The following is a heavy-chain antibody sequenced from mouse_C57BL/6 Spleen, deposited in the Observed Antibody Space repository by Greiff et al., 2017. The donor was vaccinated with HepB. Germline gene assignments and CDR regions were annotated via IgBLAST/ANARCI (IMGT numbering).Heavy chain of an antibody. CDR3: ARREQFAY. CDR2: IYPRSGNT. CDR1: GYTFTSYG. V-gene: IGHV1-81*01. J-gene: IGHJ3*01. Sequence: QVQLKQSGAELARPGASVKLSCKASGYTFTSYGISWVKQRTGQGLEWIGEIYPRSGNTYYNEKFKGKATLTADKSSSTAYMELRSLTSEDSAVYFCARREQFAYWGQGTLVTVSA.